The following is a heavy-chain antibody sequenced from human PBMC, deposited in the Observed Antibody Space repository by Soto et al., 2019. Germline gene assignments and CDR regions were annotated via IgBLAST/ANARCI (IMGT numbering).Heavy chain of an antibody. V-gene: IGHV3-30-3*01. D-gene: IGHD6-13*01. CDR3: ARESLAPY. J-gene: IGHJ4*02. CDR1: GFTFSSYA. CDR2: ISYDGSNK. Sequence: QVQLVESGGGVVQPGRSLRLPCAASGFTFSSYAMHWVRQAPGKGLEWVAVISYDGSNKYYADSVKGRFTISRDNSKNTLYLQRNSLSAEYTAVYYCARESLAPYWGQGTLVTVSS.